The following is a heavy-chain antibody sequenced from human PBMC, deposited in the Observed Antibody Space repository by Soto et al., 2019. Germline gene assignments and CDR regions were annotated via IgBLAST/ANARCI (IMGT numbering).Heavy chain of an antibody. CDR1: ANTFASHW. D-gene: IGHD3-3*01. CDR2: IYPGDSDT. CDR3: ERKGGFNVFGVVQSLHYGMDI. J-gene: IGHJ6*02. V-gene: IGHV5-51*01. Sequence: GESLKISCKGSANTFASHWIAWVRQKPGKGLEVMGVIYPGDSDTEYSPSFRGQVTISVDKSISTAYLHWRGLKASDTAMYYCERKGGFNVFGVVQSLHYGMDIWGQGTTVTVSS.